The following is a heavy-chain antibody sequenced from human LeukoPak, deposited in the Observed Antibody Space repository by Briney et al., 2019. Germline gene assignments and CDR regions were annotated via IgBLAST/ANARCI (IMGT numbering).Heavy chain of an antibody. V-gene: IGHV3-11*01. J-gene: IGHJ4*02. CDR3: ARYRRITMVRGALSY. CDR1: GFTFSDYY. D-gene: IGHD3-10*01. Sequence: GSLRLSCAASGFTFSDYYMSWIRQAPGKGLEWVSYISSSGSTIYYADSVKGRFTISRDNAKNSLYLQMNSLRAEDTAVYYCARYRRITMVRGALSYWGQGTLVTVSS. CDR2: ISSSGSTI.